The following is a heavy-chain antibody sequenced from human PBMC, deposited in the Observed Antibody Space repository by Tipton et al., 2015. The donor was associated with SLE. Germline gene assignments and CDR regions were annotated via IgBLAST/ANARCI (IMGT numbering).Heavy chain of an antibody. CDR2: ISAYNGNT. CDR1: GGTFSSYA. CDR3: ARDGRWEPTDI. D-gene: IGHD1-26*01. Sequence: QLVQSGPEVKKPGSSVKVSCKASGGTFSSYAISWVRQAPGQGLEWMGWISAYNGNTNYAQKLQGRVIMTTDTSTSTAYMEVRSLRFDDTAVYYCARDGRWEPTDIWGQGTMVTVSS. V-gene: IGHV1-18*01. J-gene: IGHJ3*02.